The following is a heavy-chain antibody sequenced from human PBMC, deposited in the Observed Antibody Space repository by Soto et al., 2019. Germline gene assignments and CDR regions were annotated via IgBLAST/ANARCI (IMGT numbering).Heavy chain of an antibody. J-gene: IGHJ4*02. CDR2: INHSGST. Sequence: SETLSLTCAVYGGSFSGYYWSWIRQPPGKGLEWIGEINHSGSTNYNPSLKSRVTISVDTSKNQFSLKLSSVTAADTAVYYCARSVGDCSSTSCYSGGLPDYWGQGTLVTVSS. CDR1: GGSFSGYY. D-gene: IGHD2-2*03. CDR3: ARSVGDCSSTSCYSGGLPDY. V-gene: IGHV4-34*01.